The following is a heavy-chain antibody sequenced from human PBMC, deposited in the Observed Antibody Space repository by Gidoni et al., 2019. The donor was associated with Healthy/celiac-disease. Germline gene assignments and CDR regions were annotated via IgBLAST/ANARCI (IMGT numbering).Heavy chain of an antibody. V-gene: IGHV3-49*05. CDR2: IRSKAYGGTT. CDR3: TRERGDSSSSYAFDI. D-gene: IGHD6-13*01. Sequence: EVQLVESGGGLVKPGRSLRLSCTASGFTFGDYAMSWFRQAPGKGLEWVGFIRSKAYGGTTEYAASVKGRFTISRDDSKSIAYLQMNSLKTEDTAVYYCTRERGDSSSSYAFDIWGQGTMVTVSS. J-gene: IGHJ3*02. CDR1: GFTFGDYA.